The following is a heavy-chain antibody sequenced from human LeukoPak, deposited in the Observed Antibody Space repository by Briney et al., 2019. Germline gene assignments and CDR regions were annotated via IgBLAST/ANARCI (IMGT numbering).Heavy chain of an antibody. CDR2: ISSSSSYI. CDR1: GFTFSSYS. V-gene: IGHV3-21*01. Sequence: GGSLRLSCAASGFTFSSYSMNWVRQAPGKGLDWVSSISSSSSYIYYADSVKGRFTISRDNAKNSLYLQMNSLRAEDTAVYYCARGPVWSGYYNIDYWGQGTLVTVSS. D-gene: IGHD3-3*01. CDR3: ARGPVWSGYYNIDY. J-gene: IGHJ4*02.